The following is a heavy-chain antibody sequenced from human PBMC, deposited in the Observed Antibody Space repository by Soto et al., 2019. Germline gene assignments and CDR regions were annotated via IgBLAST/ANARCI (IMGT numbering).Heavy chain of an antibody. D-gene: IGHD5-18*01. CDR2: IYYSGST. Sequence: PSETLSLTCTVSGGPISSGGYYWSWIRQHPGKGLEWIGYIYYSGSTYYNPSLKSRVTISVDTSKNQFSLKLSSVTAADTAVYYCAREGYSYGSFSFDPWGQGTLVTVSS. V-gene: IGHV4-31*03. J-gene: IGHJ5*02. CDR1: GGPISSGGYY. CDR3: AREGYSYGSFSFDP.